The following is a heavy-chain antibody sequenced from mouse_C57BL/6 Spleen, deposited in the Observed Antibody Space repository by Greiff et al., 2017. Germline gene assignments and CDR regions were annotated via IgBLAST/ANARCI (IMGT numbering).Heavy chain of an antibody. J-gene: IGHJ2*01. CDR1: GFSLTSYG. V-gene: IGHV2-2*01. Sequence: VMLVESGPGLVQPSQSLSITCTVSGFSLTSYGVHWVRQSPGKGLEWLGVIWSGGSTDYNAAFISRLSISKDNSKSQVFFKMNSLQADDTAIYYCARKGGDGFYYFDYWGQGTTLTVSS. D-gene: IGHD2-3*01. CDR2: IWSGGST. CDR3: ARKGGDGFYYFDY.